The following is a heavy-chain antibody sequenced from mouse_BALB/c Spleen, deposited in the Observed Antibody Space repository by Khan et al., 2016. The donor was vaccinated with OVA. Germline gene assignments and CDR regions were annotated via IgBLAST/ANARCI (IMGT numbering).Heavy chain of an antibody. CDR1: GYSITSDYA. CDR2: ISYSGNT. V-gene: IGHV3-2*02. D-gene: IGHD1-1*01. J-gene: IGHJ2*02. CDR3: ARVYGGDFDY. Sequence: VQLKESGPVLVKPSQSLSLTCTVTGYSITSDYAWNWIRQFPGNKLEWMGFISYSGNTKYNPSLKSRFSITRDTSKNQFFLQLNSVTTEDTATYYCARVYGGDFDYWGQGTSLTVSS.